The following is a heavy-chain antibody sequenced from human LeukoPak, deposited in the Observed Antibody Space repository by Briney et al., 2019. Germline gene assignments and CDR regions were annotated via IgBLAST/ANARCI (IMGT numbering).Heavy chain of an antibody. Sequence: GGSLTLSCAASGFTFSSYSMNWVRQAPGKVLEWVSSSSSSSSYIYYADSVKGRFTISRDNAKNSLYLQMNSLRAEDTAVYYCASDYSSSWYFDYWGQGTLVTVSS. CDR3: ASDYSSSWYFDY. D-gene: IGHD6-13*01. CDR2: SSSSSSYI. V-gene: IGHV3-21*01. CDR1: GFTFSSYS. J-gene: IGHJ4*02.